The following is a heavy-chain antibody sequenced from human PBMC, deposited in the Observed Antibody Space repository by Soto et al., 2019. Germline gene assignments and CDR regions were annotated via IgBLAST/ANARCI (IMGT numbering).Heavy chain of an antibody. D-gene: IGHD3-3*01. J-gene: IGHJ6*02. Sequence: SETLSLTCSVSGGSISSYYWSWIRQPPGKGLEWIGYIYYIGSTNYNPSLKSRVTISVDTSKNQFSLKLSSVTAADTAVYYCVNYDFWSGYSYYYGIDVWGQGTTVTAP. CDR2: IYYIGST. CDR1: GGSISSYY. V-gene: IGHV4-59*08. CDR3: VNYDFWSGYSYYYGIDV.